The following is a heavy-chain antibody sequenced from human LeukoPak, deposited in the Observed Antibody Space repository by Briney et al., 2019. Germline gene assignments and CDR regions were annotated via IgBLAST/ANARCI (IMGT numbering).Heavy chain of an antibody. J-gene: IGHJ4*02. CDR3: ARESGSSSWAPHFDY. D-gene: IGHD6-13*01. Sequence: SETLSLTCAVYGGSFSGYYWSWIRQPPGKGLEWIGYIYYSGSTNYNPSLKSRVTISVDTSKNQFSLKLSSVTAADTAVYYCARESGSSSWAPHFDYWGQGTLVTVSS. V-gene: IGHV4-59*01. CDR2: IYYSGST. CDR1: GGSFSGYY.